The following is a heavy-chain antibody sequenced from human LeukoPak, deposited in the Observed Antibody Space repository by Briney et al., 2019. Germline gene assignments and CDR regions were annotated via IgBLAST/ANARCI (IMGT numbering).Heavy chain of an antibody. CDR1: GYTFTSYG. Sequence: GASVTVSYMASGYTFTSYGISWVRQAPGQGLEWMGWISAYNGNTNYAQKLQGRVTMTTDTSTSTAYMELRSLRSDDTAVYYCASHSSSWYGAFDYWGQGTLVTVSS. CDR2: ISAYNGNT. CDR3: ASHSSSWYGAFDY. J-gene: IGHJ4*02. V-gene: IGHV1-18*01. D-gene: IGHD6-13*01.